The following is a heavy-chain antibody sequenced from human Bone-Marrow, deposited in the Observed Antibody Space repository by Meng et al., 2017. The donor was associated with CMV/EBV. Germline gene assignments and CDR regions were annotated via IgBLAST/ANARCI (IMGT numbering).Heavy chain of an antibody. J-gene: IGHJ4*02. V-gene: IGHV2-5*01. D-gene: IGHD6-13*01. CDR2: IYWNDDK. Sequence: SGPTLVKPTQTLTLTCTFSGFSLSTSGVGVGWIRQPPGKALEWFALIYWNDDKRYSPSLKSRLTITKDTSKNQVVLTMTNMDPVDTATYYCAHSDSSSWYYWVDFDYWGQGTLVTVSS. CDR3: AHSDSSSWYYWVDFDY. CDR1: GFSLSTSGVG.